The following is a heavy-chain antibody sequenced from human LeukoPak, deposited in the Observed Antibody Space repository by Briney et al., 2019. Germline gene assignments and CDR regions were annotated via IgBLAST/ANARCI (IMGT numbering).Heavy chain of an antibody. Sequence: SVKVSCKASGYTFTSYAISWVRQAPGQGLEWMGGIIPIFGTANYAQKFQGRVTITADESTSTACMELTNLRSDDTAVYYCARPANLYYSADAFALWGQGTLVTVSS. CDR3: ARPANLYYSADAFAL. V-gene: IGHV1-69*13. D-gene: IGHD2/OR15-2a*01. J-gene: IGHJ3*01. CDR1: GYTFTSYA. CDR2: IIPIFGTA.